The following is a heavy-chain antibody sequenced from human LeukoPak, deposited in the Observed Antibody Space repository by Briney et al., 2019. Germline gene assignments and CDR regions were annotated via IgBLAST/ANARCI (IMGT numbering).Heavy chain of an antibody. D-gene: IGHD4/OR15-4a*01. CDR2: IYYSGST. CDR1: GGSINSYY. Sequence: SETLSLTCTVSGGSINSYYWSWIRQPPGKGLEWIGYIYYSGSTNYNPSLKSRVTIPVDTSKNQFSLKLSSVTAADTAVYYCARVVRMSVRESKGLWSYNGDSYYFDYWGQGTLVTVSS. J-gene: IGHJ4*02. V-gene: IGHV4-59*01. CDR3: ARVVRMSVRESKGLWSYNGDSYYFDY.